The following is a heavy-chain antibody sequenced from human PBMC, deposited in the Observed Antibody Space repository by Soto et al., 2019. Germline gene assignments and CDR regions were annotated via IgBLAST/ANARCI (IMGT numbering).Heavy chain of an antibody. CDR1: GFTFDDYA. CDR3: AKDFVAYHYRGDWNWFDP. J-gene: IGHJ5*02. D-gene: IGHD3-10*01. CDR2: ISWNSGSI. Sequence: EVQLVESGGGLVQPGRSLRLSCAASGFTFDDYAMHWVRQAPGKGLEWVSGISWNSGSIGYADSVKGRFTISRDNAKNSLYMQMNSLRAEDTALYYCAKDFVAYHYRGDWNWFDPWGQGTLVTVSS. V-gene: IGHV3-9*01.